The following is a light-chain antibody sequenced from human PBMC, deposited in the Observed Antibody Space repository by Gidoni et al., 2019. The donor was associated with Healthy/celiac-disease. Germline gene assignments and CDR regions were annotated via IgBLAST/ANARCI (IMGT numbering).Light chain of an antibody. CDR2: DAS. V-gene: IGKV1-5*01. J-gene: IGKJ2*01. CDR1: QSISSW. Sequence: DSQMTQSPSTLSASVGDRVTITCRASQSISSWLAWYQRKPGKAPKLLIYDASSLESGVPSRFSGSGSGTEFTLTISSLQPDDFATYYCQQYNSYLYTFGQGTKLEIK. CDR3: QQYNSYLYT.